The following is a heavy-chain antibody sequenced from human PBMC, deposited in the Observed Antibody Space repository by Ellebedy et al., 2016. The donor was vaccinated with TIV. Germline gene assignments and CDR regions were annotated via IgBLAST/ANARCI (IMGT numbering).Heavy chain of an antibody. V-gene: IGHV1-2*02. CDR3: AREGQTDGNKSNAFEN. J-gene: IGHJ3*02. CDR1: GYTFTGYY. D-gene: IGHD2/OR15-2a*01. Sequence: ASVKVSCXASGYTFTGYYMHWVRQAPGQGLEWMGWINPNSGGTNYAQKFQGRVTMARDTSISTAYMELSRLRSDDTAVYYCAREGQTDGNKSNAFENWGQGTMVTVSS. CDR2: INPNSGGT.